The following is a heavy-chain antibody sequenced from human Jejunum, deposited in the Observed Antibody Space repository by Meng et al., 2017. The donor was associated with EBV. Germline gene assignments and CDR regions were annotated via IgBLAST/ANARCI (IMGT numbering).Heavy chain of an antibody. CDR3: VRYGSGYFPALWY. CDR1: GDSNSRSNW. V-gene: IGHV4-4*02. Sequence: HVQLQESGPGLVKPSGTLSRTCAVSGDSNSRSNWWSWVRQPPGKGLEWIGEIYHSGSTNYNPSLKSRVTISVDKSKNQFSLKLSSVTAADTAVYYCVRYGSGYFPALWYWGQGALVTVSS. D-gene: IGHD3-3*01. J-gene: IGHJ4*02. CDR2: IYHSGST.